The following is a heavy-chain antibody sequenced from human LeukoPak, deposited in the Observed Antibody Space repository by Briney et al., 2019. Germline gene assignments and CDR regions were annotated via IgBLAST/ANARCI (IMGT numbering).Heavy chain of an antibody. Sequence: GGSLRLXCAASGFTFSDYYMSWIRQAPGKGLEWVSYISSSGSTIYYADSVKGRFTISRDNAKNSLYLQMNSLRAEDTAVYYCARAGEYYYYYYMDVWGKGTTVTVSS. CDR1: GFTFSDYY. CDR3: ARAGEYYYYYYMDV. D-gene: IGHD7-27*01. CDR2: ISSSGSTI. J-gene: IGHJ6*03. V-gene: IGHV3-11*04.